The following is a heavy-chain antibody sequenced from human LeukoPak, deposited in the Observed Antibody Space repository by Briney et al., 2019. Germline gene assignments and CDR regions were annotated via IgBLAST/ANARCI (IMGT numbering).Heavy chain of an antibody. J-gene: IGHJ3*02. D-gene: IGHD2-2*01. CDR3: ARDGDPYQLPPRPRGFDI. Sequence: SETLSLTCTVSGGSISSSTYYWDWIRQPPGKGLEWIATMYYGGSTYYNPSLKSRVTISVDTSKNQFSLKVSSVTAADTAVYYCARDGDPYQLPPRPRGFDIWGQGTMVTVSS. CDR1: GGSISSSTYY. CDR2: MYYGGST. V-gene: IGHV4-39*02.